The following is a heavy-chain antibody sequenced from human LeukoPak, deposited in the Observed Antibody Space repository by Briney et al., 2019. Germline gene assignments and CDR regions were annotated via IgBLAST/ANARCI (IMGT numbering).Heavy chain of an antibody. J-gene: IGHJ4*02. CDR3: AKGGDSSSWFDY. CDR1: GFTFDDYA. D-gene: IGHD6-13*01. CDR2: ISWNSGSI. Sequence: GGSLRLSCAASGFTFDDYAMHWVRQAPGKGLEWVSGISWNSGSIGYADSAKGRFTISRDNAKNSLYLQMNSLRAEDTALYYCAKGGDSSSWFDYWGQGTLVTVPS. V-gene: IGHV3-9*01.